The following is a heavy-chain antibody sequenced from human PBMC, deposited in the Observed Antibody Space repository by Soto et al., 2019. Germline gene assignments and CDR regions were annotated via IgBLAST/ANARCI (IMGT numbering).Heavy chain of an antibody. D-gene: IGHD1-26*01. J-gene: IGHJ6*02. Sequence: VSVKVSCKASGFTFXSYCISWVRQAPGQGLEWMGWISAYNGNTNYAQKLQGRVTMTTDTSTSTAYMELRSLRSDDTAVYYCARGSPIQWELLYYYYYYGMDVWGQGTTVTVPS. CDR1: GFTFXSYC. V-gene: IGHV1-18*01. CDR3: ARGSPIQWELLYYYYYYGMDV. CDR2: ISAYNGNT.